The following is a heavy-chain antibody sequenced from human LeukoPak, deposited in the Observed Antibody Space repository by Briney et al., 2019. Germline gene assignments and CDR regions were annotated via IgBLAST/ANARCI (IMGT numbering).Heavy chain of an antibody. CDR2: SRNKANSYTT. Sequence: GGSLRLSCEASGFTFSDHYMDWVRQAPGKGLEWVGRSRNKANSYTTKYAASVQGRFTISRGDSENTLFLQMTNLKTDDTAVYYCTRGAKGNVALGNVVYYYGMDVWGQGTTATVSS. D-gene: IGHD2-15*01. V-gene: IGHV3-72*01. J-gene: IGHJ6*02. CDR1: GFTFSDHY. CDR3: TRGAKGNVALGNVVYYYGMDV.